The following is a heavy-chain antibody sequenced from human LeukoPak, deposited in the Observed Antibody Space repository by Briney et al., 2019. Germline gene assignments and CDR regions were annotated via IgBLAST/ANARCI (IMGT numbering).Heavy chain of an antibody. D-gene: IGHD5-18*01. CDR3: ARDLEDTAMVTIDY. Sequence: GGSLRLSCAASGFTFSSYAMHWVRQAPGKWLEWVAVISYDGSNKYYADSVKGRFTISRDNSKNTLYLQMNSLRAEDTAVYYCARDLEDTAMVTIDYWGQGTLVTVSS. CDR2: ISYDGSNK. CDR1: GFTFSSYA. V-gene: IGHV3-30*04. J-gene: IGHJ4*02.